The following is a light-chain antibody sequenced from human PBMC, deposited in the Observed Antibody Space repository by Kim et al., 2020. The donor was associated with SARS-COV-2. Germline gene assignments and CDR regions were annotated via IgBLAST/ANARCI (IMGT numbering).Light chain of an antibody. CDR3: QQYGNSPWT. J-gene: IGKJ1*01. Sequence: PGESATLSCRASQSVSSNYLAWYQQKPGQAPRLLIYGASSRATGIPDRFSGSGSGTDFTLTISRLEPEDFAVYHCQQYGNSPWTFGQGTKVDIK. CDR2: GAS. CDR1: QSVSSNY. V-gene: IGKV3-20*01.